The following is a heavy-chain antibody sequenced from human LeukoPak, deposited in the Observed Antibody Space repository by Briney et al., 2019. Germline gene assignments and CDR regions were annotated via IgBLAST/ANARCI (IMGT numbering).Heavy chain of an antibody. V-gene: IGHV3-21*01. CDR2: ISSGSTYI. CDR3: ARGKIGYYYGDYDGY. Sequence: GGSLRLSCAASGFTFSSYSMNWARQAPGKGLEWVSSISSGSTYIFYADSVKGRFTISRDNAKNSLYLQMNSLRDEDTAVYYCARGKIGYYYGDYDGYWGQGTLVTVSS. CDR1: GFTFSSYS. D-gene: IGHD4-17*01. J-gene: IGHJ4*02.